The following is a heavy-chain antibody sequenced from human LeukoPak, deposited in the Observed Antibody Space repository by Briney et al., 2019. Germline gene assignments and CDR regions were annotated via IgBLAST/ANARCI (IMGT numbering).Heavy chain of an antibody. J-gene: IGHJ3*02. Sequence: SQTLSLTCAVSGVSISSGGYSWSWIRQPPGKGLEWIGYIYYSGSTNYNPSLKSRVTISVDTSKNQFSLKLSSVTAADTAVYYCARVGYSYGDVVGAFDIWGQGTMVTVSS. V-gene: IGHV4-61*08. CDR3: ARVGYSYGDVVGAFDI. D-gene: IGHD5-18*01. CDR1: GVSISSGGYS. CDR2: IYYSGST.